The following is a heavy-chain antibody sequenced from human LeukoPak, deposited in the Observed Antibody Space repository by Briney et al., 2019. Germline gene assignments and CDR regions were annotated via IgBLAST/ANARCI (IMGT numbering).Heavy chain of an antibody. CDR3: ALGRALN. CDR2: ISGSNSGT. Sequence: GGSLRLSCAASGFTFSIYAMNWVRQAPGRGLEWVSAISGSNSGTYYADSVKGRFTISRDNSKYTLYLQVDSLRAEDTAVYYCALGRALNWGQGTLVTVSS. CDR1: GFTFSIYA. D-gene: IGHD1-26*01. V-gene: IGHV3-23*01. J-gene: IGHJ4*02.